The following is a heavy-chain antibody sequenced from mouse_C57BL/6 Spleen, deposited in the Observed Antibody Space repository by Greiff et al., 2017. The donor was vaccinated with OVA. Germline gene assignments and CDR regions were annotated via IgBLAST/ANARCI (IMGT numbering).Heavy chain of an antibody. CDR1: GYAFSSYW. J-gene: IGHJ2*01. V-gene: IGHV1-80*01. Sequence: VKLVESGAELVKPGASVKISCKASGYAFSSYWMNWVKQRPGKGLEWIGQIYPGDGDTNYNGKFKGKATLTADKSSSTAYMQLSSLTSEDSAVYFCARGYDVDYFDYWGQGTTLTVSS. D-gene: IGHD2-14*01. CDR2: IYPGDGDT. CDR3: ARGYDVDYFDY.